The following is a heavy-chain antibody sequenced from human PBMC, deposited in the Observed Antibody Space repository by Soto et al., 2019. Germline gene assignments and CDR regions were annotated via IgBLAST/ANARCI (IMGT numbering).Heavy chain of an antibody. D-gene: IGHD3-10*01. V-gene: IGHV3-53*01. CDR1: GCIVRSNY. CDR3: ARDSGMIRGNYGMDV. CDR2: IYSSGNI. Sequence: EVQLVESGGGLIQPGGSLRLSCAASGCIVRSNYMTWVRQAPGKGLEWVSVIYSSGNIYYPDSVKGRFTTSRDNSQNTFFLQMNSLRAEDTAVYYCARDSGMIRGNYGMDVWGQGTTVIVSS. J-gene: IGHJ6*02.